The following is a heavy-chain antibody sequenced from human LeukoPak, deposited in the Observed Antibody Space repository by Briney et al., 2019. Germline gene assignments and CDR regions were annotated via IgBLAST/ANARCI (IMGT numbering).Heavy chain of an antibody. Sequence: GGSLRLSCAASGFTFSSYAMHWVRQAPGKGLEWVAVISYDGSNKYYADSVKGRFTISRDNSKNTLYLQMNSLRAEDTAVYYCARDEFIWGIAAAGTRVFDYWGQGTLVTASS. D-gene: IGHD6-13*01. J-gene: IGHJ4*02. CDR2: ISYDGSNK. CDR1: GFTFSSYA. V-gene: IGHV3-30*04. CDR3: ARDEFIWGIAAAGTRVFDY.